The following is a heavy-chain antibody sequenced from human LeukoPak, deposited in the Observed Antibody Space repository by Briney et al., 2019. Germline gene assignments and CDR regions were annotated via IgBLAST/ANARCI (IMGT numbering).Heavy chain of an antibody. J-gene: IGHJ4*02. V-gene: IGHV3-48*01. CDR1: GFTFSTYS. CDR2: ITSSGDTT. CDR3: AKDIGRSSTNF. D-gene: IGHD2-2*01. Sequence: GGSLRLSCSASGFTFSTYSMNWVRQAPGKGLEWISYITSSGDTTQYADSVKGRFTISRDNGKNSLSLQMSSLRVEDTAVYYCAKDIGRSSTNFRGQGTLVTVSS.